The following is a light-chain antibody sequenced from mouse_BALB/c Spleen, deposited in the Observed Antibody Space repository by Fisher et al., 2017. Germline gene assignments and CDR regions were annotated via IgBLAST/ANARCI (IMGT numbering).Light chain of an antibody. CDR1: SSVSSSY. CDR2: STS. V-gene: IGKV4-79*01. J-gene: IGKJ1*01. Sequence: IVLTQTTAIMSASPGEKVTLTCSASSSVSSSYLYWYQQKPGSSPKLWIYSTSNLASGVPARFSGSGSGTSYSLTISSMEAEDAASYFCHQWSSNPRTFGGGTKLEIK. CDR3: HQWSSNPRT.